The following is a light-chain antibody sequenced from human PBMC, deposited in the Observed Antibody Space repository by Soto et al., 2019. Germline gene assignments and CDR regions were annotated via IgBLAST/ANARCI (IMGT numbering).Light chain of an antibody. CDR1: SSDVGSYNL. Sequence: QSVLTQPASVSGSPGQSITISCTGTSSDVGSYNLVSWYQYHPGKAPKLMIYEGSKRPSGVSNRFSGSKSGNTASLTISGLQTADEADYYCSSYAGSGTLLFGGGTNLTVL. CDR3: SSYAGSGTLL. J-gene: IGLJ2*01. CDR2: EGS. V-gene: IGLV2-23*01.